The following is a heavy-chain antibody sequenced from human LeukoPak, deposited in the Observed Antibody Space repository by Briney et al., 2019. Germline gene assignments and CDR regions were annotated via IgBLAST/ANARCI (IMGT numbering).Heavy chain of an antibody. D-gene: IGHD3-22*01. CDR1: GYSFTSYW. V-gene: IGHV5-51*01. CDR3: ARGYYDSSGYFENFDY. J-gene: IGHJ4*02. Sequence: GESLKISCKGSGYSFTSYWIGWVRQMPGKGLEWMGIIYPGDSGTRYSPSFQGQVTISADKSISTAYLQWSSLKASDTAMYYCARGYYDSSGYFENFDYWGQGTLVTVSS. CDR2: IYPGDSGT.